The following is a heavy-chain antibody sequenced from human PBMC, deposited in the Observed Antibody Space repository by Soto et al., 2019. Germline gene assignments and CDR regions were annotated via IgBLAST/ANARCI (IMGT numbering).Heavy chain of an antibody. V-gene: IGHV4-31*03. CDR1: GGSLESGSYY. CDR2: IYHTGTT. D-gene: IGHD1-26*01. J-gene: IGHJ6*02. CDR3: ARDDWEKGGMDV. Sequence: SETLSLTCTVSGGSLESGSYYWTWIRQHPGKGLEWIGNIYHTGTTNYNPSLKSRLSISIDTSKKQFSLKLTSVTAADTAVYYCARDDWEKGGMDVWGQGPTVTVSS.